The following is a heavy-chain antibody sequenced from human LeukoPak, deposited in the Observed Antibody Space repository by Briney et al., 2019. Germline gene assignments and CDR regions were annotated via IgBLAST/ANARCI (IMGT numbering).Heavy chain of an antibody. V-gene: IGHV5-51*01. CDR2: IYPGDSDT. J-gene: IGHJ3*02. CDR3: ARRRHYDSSGLGAFDI. D-gene: IGHD3-22*01. Sequence: GESLKISCKGSGYSFTSYWIGWVRQMPGKGLEWMGIIYPGDSDTRYSPSFQGQVTISADKSISTAYLQWSSLKASDTAMHYCARRRHYDSSGLGAFDIWGQGTMVTVSS. CDR1: GYSFTSYW.